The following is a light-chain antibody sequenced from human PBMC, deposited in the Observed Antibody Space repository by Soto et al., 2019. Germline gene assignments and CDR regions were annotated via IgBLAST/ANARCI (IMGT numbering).Light chain of an antibody. CDR2: DAS. V-gene: IGKV3-11*01. CDR1: QSISSY. Sequence: ETVLTQSPATLSFAPGERATLSCRASQSISSYLAWYQQKPDQAPRLLIYDASNRATGIPARFSGSGSGTDFTLTISSLEPEDFAVYYCQQRSNWPPITFGQGTRLEIK. J-gene: IGKJ5*01. CDR3: QQRSNWPPIT.